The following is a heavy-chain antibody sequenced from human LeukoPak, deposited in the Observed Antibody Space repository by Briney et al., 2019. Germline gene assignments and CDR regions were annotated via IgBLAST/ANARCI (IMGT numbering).Heavy chain of an antibody. V-gene: IGHV3-33*01. Sequence: GGSLRLSCAASGFTFSSYGMHWVRQAPGKGLEWVAVIWYDGSNKYYADSVKGRFTISRDNSKNTLYLQMNSLRAEDTAVYYCARRRCSGGSCYFPYYYYVMDVWGRGTTVTVSS. J-gene: IGHJ6*02. CDR3: ARRRCSGGSCYFPYYYYVMDV. CDR1: GFTFSSYG. D-gene: IGHD2-15*01. CDR2: IWYDGSNK.